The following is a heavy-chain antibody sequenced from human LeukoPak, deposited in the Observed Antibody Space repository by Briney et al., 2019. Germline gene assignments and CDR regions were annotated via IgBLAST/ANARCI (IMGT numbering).Heavy chain of an antibody. CDR2: VYYSGST. V-gene: IGHV4-31*03. Sequence: SETLSLTCTVSGGSISSGGYYWSWIRQRPGRGLEWIGYVYYSGSTLYNPSLKSRLTISVDTSKNQFSLKLTSVTVADTAVYYRARGMSGTYFDFDCWGQGTLVTVSS. CDR1: GGSISSGGYY. J-gene: IGHJ4*02. D-gene: IGHD1-26*01. CDR3: ARGMSGTYFDFDC.